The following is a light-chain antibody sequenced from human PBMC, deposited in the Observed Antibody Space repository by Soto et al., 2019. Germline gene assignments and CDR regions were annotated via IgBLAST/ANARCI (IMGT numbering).Light chain of an antibody. CDR1: SSDVGFYNY. CDR3: SSYTSTSTLYV. CDR2: EVD. V-gene: IGLV2-14*01. Sequence: QSVLTQPASVSGSPGQSITISCTGTSSDVGFYNYVSWYQQQHPGKAPKLMIYEVDNRPSGVSIRFSGSKSGNTASLTISGLQAEDEADYYCSSYTSTSTLYVFGTGTKVTVL. J-gene: IGLJ1*01.